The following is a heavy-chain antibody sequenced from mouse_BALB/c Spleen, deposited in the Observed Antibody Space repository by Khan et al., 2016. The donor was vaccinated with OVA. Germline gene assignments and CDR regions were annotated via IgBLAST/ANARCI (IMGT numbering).Heavy chain of an antibody. CDR1: GYSFTGYF. CDR2: INPHIGET. D-gene: IGHD1-1*01. CDR3: ARTYGSDFDY. J-gene: IGHJ2*01. V-gene: IGHV1-20*02. Sequence: EVQLQESGPELVKPGASVKISCKASGYSFTGYFMNWVMQSHGKSLEWIGRINPHIGETFYNQKFRDKATLTVDESSSTAHMELRSLASEDSAVYYCARTYGSDFDYWGQGTTPTVSS.